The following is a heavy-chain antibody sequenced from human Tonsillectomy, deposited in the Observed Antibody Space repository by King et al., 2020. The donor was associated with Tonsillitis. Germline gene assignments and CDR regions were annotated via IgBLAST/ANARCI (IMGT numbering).Heavy chain of an antibody. V-gene: IGHV3-21*01. D-gene: IGHD3-22*01. J-gene: IGHJ4*02. CDR2: ISGSGSVI. Sequence: VQLVQSGGGLVKPGGSLRLSCAASGFTFGGSNMNWVRQAPGKGLEWVSSISGSGSVIYYADSVKGRFTISRDSAKNSLYLQMNSLRAEDTAVYYCVRDYYDSSGYSFPFGYWGKGTLVTVSS. CDR1: GFTFGGSN. CDR3: VRDYYDSSGYSFPFGY.